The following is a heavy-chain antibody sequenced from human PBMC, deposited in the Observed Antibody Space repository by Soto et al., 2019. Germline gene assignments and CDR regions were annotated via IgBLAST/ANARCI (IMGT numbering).Heavy chain of an antibody. CDR1: GFTFIDYW. CDR3: ARVRSRGVGAVYIHYYGMDV. J-gene: IGHJ6*02. CDR2: IKEDGSEK. Sequence: PWGSLRLSCSASGFTFIDYWMTFFRHSPCKRLEWVANIKEDGSEKYYVDSVKGRFTISRDNAKNTLYLQMNSLRVEDTAMYYCARVRSRGVGAVYIHYYGMDVWGLGTTVTVSS. V-gene: IGHV3-7*03. D-gene: IGHD3-3*01.